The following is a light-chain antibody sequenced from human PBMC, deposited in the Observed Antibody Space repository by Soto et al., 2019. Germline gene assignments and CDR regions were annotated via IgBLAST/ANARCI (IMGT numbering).Light chain of an antibody. CDR2: DTT. CDR3: FLAYSGGAM. CDR1: TGAVTSDHY. Sequence: QAVVTQEPSLTVSPGGVVTLTCASSTGAVTSDHYPYWFQQKPGQAPRTLIFDTTYKHSWTPARFSGSLLGGKAALTLSGAQHEDEAEYYCFLAYSGGAMFGGGTKVTVL. J-gene: IGLJ3*02. V-gene: IGLV7-46*01.